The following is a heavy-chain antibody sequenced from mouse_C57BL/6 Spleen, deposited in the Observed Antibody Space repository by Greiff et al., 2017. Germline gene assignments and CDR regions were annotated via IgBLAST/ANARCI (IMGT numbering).Heavy chain of an antibody. Sequence: QVQLKQPGAELVKPGASVKLSCKASGYTFTSYWMHWVKQRPGRGLEWIGRIDPNSGGTKYNEKFKSKATLTVDKPSSTAYMQLSSLTSEDSAVYYCAREGTRGAWFAYWGQGTLVTVSA. J-gene: IGHJ3*01. V-gene: IGHV1-72*01. CDR1: GYTFTSYW. CDR3: AREGTRGAWFAY. CDR2: IDPNSGGT.